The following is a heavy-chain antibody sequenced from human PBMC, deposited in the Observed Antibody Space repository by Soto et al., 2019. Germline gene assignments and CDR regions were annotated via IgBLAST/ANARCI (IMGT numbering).Heavy chain of an antibody. CDR1: GGTFSSYA. J-gene: IGHJ3*02. CDR2: IIPIFGTA. Sequence: SVKVSCKASGGTFSSYAISWVRQAPGQGLEWMGGIIPIFGTANYAQKFQGRVTITAGESTSTAYMELSSLRSEDTAVYYCAREKYCSSTSCYPYYYDSSGYPLAFDIWGQGTMVTVSS. V-gene: IGHV1-69*13. CDR3: AREKYCSSTSCYPYYYDSSGYPLAFDI. D-gene: IGHD2-2*01.